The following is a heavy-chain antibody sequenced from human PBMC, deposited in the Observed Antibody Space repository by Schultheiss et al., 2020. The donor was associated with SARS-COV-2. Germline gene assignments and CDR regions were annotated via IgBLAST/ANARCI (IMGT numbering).Heavy chain of an antibody. CDR2: IYYSGST. CDR3: ASGGRYYFDY. Sequence: SETLSLTCTVSGGSISSSSYYWGWIRQPPGKGLEWIGSIYYSGSTYYNPSLKSRVTISVDTSKNQLSLKLSSVTAADTAVYYCASGGRYYFDYWGQGTLVTVSS. D-gene: IGHD3-16*01. CDR1: GGSISSSSYY. J-gene: IGHJ4*02. V-gene: IGHV4-39*01.